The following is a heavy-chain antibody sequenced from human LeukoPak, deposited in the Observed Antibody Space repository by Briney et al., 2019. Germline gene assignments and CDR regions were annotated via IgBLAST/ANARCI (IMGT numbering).Heavy chain of an antibody. D-gene: IGHD4-23*01. CDR2: INHSGST. J-gene: IGHJ5*02. CDR3: ARDGGWFDP. V-gene: IGHV4-34*01. CDR1: GGSFSGYY. Sequence: PSETLSLTCAAYGGSFSGYYWSWIRQPPGKGLEWIGEINHSGSTNYNPSLKSRVTISVDTSKNQFSLKLSSVTAADTAVYYCARDGGWFDPWGQGTLVTVSS.